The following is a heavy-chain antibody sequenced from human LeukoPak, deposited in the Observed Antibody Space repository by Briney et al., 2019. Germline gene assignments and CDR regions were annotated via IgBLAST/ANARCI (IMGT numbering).Heavy chain of an antibody. Sequence: SQTLSLTFAISGDSISSNSVGWNWLRQSPSRGLEWLGRTYYRSTWFYDYAVSVKGRITINPDTSKNQFSLQLTSVTSEDTAVYYCARGGSQSYAYWSGSFHRDYYYYYMDVWAKGTTVIVSS. D-gene: IGHD3-3*01. CDR3: ARGGSQSYAYWSGSFHRDYYYYYMDV. CDR2: TYYRSTWFY. CDR1: GDSISSNSVG. J-gene: IGHJ6*03. V-gene: IGHV6-1*01.